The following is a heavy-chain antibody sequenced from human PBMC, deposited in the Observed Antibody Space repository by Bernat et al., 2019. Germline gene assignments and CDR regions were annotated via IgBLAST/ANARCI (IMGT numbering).Heavy chain of an antibody. CDR1: GFSLSNARMG. CDR3: ARHYYYDSSGYYDAFDI. Sequence: QVTLKESGPVLVKPAETLTLTCTVSGFSLSNARMGVNWIRQPPGKALEWLAHIFSNDEKSYSTSLKSRLTISKDTSKSQVVLTMTNMDPVDTATYYCARHYYYDSSGYYDAFDIWGQGTMVTVSS. D-gene: IGHD3-22*01. V-gene: IGHV2-26*01. J-gene: IGHJ3*02. CDR2: IFSNDEK.